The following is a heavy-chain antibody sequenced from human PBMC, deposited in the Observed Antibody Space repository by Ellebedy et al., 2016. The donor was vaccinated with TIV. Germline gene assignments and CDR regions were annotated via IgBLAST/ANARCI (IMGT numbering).Heavy chain of an antibody. V-gene: IGHV1-18*01. D-gene: IGHD5-18*01. CDR1: VYTFTSYG. CDR3: ARNTPMAEYFDY. CDR2: ISAYNGNT. J-gene: IGHJ4*02. Sequence: AASVKVSCRASVYTFTSYGIHWVRQAPGQGLEWMGWISAYNGNTNYAQNLQGRVTMTTDTSTSTAYMELRSRRSDDTAVYYCARNTPMAEYFDYWGQGTLVTVSS.